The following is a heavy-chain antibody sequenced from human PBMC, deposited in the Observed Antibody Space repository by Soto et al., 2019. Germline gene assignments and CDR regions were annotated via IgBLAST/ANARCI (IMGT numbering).Heavy chain of an antibody. CDR1: GGSVSSGSYY. D-gene: IGHD3-9*01. Sequence: PSETLSLTCTGSGGSVSSGSYYWSWIRQPPGKGLEWIGYIYYSGSTNYNPSLKSRVTISVDTSKNQFSLKLSSVTAADTAVYYCARAPEYYDILTGYYNYYYYFGMDVWGQGTPVTVS. CDR2: IYYSGST. J-gene: IGHJ6*02. V-gene: IGHV4-61*01. CDR3: ARAPEYYDILTGYYNYYYYFGMDV.